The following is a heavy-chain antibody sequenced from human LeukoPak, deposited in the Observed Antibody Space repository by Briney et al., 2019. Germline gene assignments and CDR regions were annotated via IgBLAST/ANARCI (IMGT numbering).Heavy chain of an antibody. J-gene: IGHJ4*02. CDR3: VGGAVYYFDC. Sequence: GGSLRLSCAASGFTFRNYVIHWVRQAPGKGLEWVGRIRNKANSYTTEYAASVKGRFTVSRDNSKNSLYLQMNSLKTEDTAVYYCVGGAVYYFDCWGQGTLVTVSS. CDR2: IRNKANSYTT. V-gene: IGHV3-72*01. CDR1: GFTFRNYV.